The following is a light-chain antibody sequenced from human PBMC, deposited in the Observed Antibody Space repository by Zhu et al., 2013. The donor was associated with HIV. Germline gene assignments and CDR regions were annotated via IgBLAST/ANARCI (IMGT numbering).Light chain of an antibody. Sequence: VLTQSPGTLSLSPGERATLSCRADQIISNIYLAWYQQKLGQAPRLLIYRTSTRATGTPERFSGSGSGTDFTLTINKVEPEDFAVYFCQQSHNWPPMTFGQGTRLEIK. J-gene: IGKJ5*01. CDR1: QIISNIY. CDR3: QQSHNWPPMT. V-gene: IGKV3-20*01. CDR2: RTS.